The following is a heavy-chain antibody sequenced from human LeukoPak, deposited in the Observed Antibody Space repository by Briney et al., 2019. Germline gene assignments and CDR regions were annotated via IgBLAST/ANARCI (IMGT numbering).Heavy chain of an antibody. D-gene: IGHD2-2*01. J-gene: IGHJ4*02. CDR2: ISYDGSNK. CDR3: AGGSIPD. Sequence: AGGSLRLSCAASGFTVITNDMTWVRQAPGKGLEWVAVISYDGSNKYYADSVKGRFTISRDNSKNTLYLQMNSLRAEDTAVYYCAGGSIPDWGQGTLVTVSS. V-gene: IGHV3-30*03. CDR1: GFTVITND.